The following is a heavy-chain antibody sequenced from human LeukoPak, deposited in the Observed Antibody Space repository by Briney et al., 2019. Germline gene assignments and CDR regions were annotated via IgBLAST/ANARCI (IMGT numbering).Heavy chain of an antibody. V-gene: IGHV4-59*01. CDR3: ARDQAHYDFWSGYYGGYFDY. D-gene: IGHD3-3*01. Sequence: PSETLSLTCSVSGVPISSYYGRWIRQPPGKGVEWVGYIYYSGNTHYIPSRKRRVTISVDTYKNRSSLQLSSVTAADTAVYYCARDQAHYDFWSGYYGGYFDYWGQGTLVPVSS. CDR1: GVPISSYY. J-gene: IGHJ4*02. CDR2: IYYSGNT.